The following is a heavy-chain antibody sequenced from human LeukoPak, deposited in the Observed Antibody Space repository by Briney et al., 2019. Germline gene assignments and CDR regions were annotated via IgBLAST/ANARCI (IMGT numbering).Heavy chain of an antibody. J-gene: IGHJ6*03. CDR2: IKQDGREK. CDR3: ARGRIAVAGTYIPSNWGPQLYYMDV. V-gene: IGHV3-7*01. Sequence: GGSLRLSCAASGFTFSSYWMSWVRQAPGKGLEWVANIKQDGREKYYVDSVKGRFTISRDNAKNSLSLQMNSLRAEDTAVYYCARGRIAVAGTYIPSNWGPQLYYMDVWGKGTTVTVSS. D-gene: IGHD6-19*01. CDR1: GFTFSSYW.